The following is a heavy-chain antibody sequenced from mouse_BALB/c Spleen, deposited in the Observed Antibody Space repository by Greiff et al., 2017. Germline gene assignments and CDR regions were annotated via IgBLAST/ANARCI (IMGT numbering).Heavy chain of an antibody. CDR3: ARGDYGYAMDY. Sequence: EVKRVESGGGLVKPGGSLKLSCAASGFTFSDYYMYWVRQTPEKRLEWVATISDGGSYTYYPDSVKGRFTISRDNAKNNLYLQMSSLKSEDTAMYYCARGDYGYAMDYWGQGTSVTVSS. D-gene: IGHD1-1*01. J-gene: IGHJ4*01. CDR1: GFTFSDYY. V-gene: IGHV5-4*02. CDR2: ISDGGSYT.